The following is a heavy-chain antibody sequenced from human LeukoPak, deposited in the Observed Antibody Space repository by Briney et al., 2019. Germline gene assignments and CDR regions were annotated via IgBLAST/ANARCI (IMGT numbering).Heavy chain of an antibody. CDR2: IKQDGSEK. D-gene: IGHD3-10*01. V-gene: IGHV3-7*01. CDR3: ARDVGYGSGSYYLSFFDY. Sequence: PGGSLRLSCAASGFTFSSYWMSWVRQAPGKGLEWVANIKQDGSEKYYVDSVKGRFTIPRDNAKNSLYLQMNSLRAEDTAVYYCARDVGYGSGSYYLSFFDYWGQGTLVTVSS. J-gene: IGHJ4*02. CDR1: GFTFSSYW.